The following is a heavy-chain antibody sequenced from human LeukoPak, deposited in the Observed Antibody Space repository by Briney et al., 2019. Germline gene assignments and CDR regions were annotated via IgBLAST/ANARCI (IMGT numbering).Heavy chain of an antibody. CDR2: IYYSGST. CDR1: GGSINNYY. D-gene: IGHD3-22*01. CDR3: AREAPRSYYYDSSSYYSDY. J-gene: IGHJ4*02. Sequence: SETLSLTCTVSGGSINNYYWSWIRQPPGKGLEWIGYIYYSGSTNYNPSLKSRVTISVDTSKNQFSLKLTSVTAADTAVYYCAREAPRSYYYDSSSYYSDYWGQGTLVTVSS. V-gene: IGHV4-59*12.